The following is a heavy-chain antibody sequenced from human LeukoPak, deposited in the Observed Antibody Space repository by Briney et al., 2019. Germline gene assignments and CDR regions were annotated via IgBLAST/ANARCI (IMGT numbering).Heavy chain of an antibody. CDR2: IYYSGST. CDR3: ARDRGRIQLWQRVDWYFDL. D-gene: IGHD5-18*01. Sequence: SQTLSLTCTVSSGSISSGGYYWSWIRQHPGKGLEWIGYIYYSGSTYYNPSLKSRVTISVDTSKNQFSLKLSSVTAADTAVYYCARDRGRIQLWQRVDWYFDLWGRGTLVTVSS. J-gene: IGHJ2*01. CDR1: SGSISSGGYY. V-gene: IGHV4-31*03.